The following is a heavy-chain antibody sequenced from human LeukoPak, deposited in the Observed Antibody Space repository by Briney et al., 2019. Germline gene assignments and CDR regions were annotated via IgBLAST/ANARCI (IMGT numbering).Heavy chain of an antibody. D-gene: IGHD6-6*01. CDR3: ARGRSYSSSSYAFDI. Sequence: SETLSLTCAVYGGSFSGYYWSWIRQPPGKGLEWIGEINHSGSTNYNPSLKSRVTMSVDTSKNQFSLKLSSVTAADTAVYYCARGRSYSSSSYAFDIWGQGTMVTVSS. V-gene: IGHV4-34*01. CDR1: GGSFSGYY. CDR2: INHSGST. J-gene: IGHJ3*02.